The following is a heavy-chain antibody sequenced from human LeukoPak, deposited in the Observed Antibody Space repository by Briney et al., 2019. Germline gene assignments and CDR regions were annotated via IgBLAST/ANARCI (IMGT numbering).Heavy chain of an antibody. CDR2: LTLSGANR. J-gene: IGHJ4*02. CDR3: AKDSSLRTSYHSYFDF. D-gene: IGHD3-16*01. V-gene: IGHV3-23*01. CDR1: GFTFSAYA. Sequence: GGSLRLSCAASGFTFSAYAMSWVRQAPGKGLEWVSALTLSGANRHYADSVKGRFTISRDVSKSTLYLQMNTLTAEDTAVYYCAKDSSLRTSYHSYFDFWGQGALVTVSS.